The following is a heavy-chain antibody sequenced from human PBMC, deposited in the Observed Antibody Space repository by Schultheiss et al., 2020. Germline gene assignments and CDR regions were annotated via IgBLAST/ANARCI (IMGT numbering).Heavy chain of an antibody. D-gene: IGHD2-2*01. CDR3: ARCREIVVVPAAPYYYMDV. Sequence: SETLSLTCAVSGGSISSSNWWSWVRQPPGKGLEWIGEIYRGGNTNYNPSLKSRVTISVDKSKNQFSLKLSSVTAADTAVYYCARCREIVVVPAAPYYYMDVWGKGTTVTVSS. CDR2: IYRGGNT. CDR1: GGSISSSNW. J-gene: IGHJ6*03. V-gene: IGHV4-4*02.